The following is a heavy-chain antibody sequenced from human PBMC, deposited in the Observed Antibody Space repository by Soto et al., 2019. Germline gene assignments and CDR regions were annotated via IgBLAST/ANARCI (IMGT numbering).Heavy chain of an antibody. D-gene: IGHD2-15*01. CDR2: INSDGSVS. V-gene: IGHV3-74*02. J-gene: IGHJ6*03. Sequence: EVQLVESGGGLVQPGGSLRLSCAASGFTFSNYWMYWVRQAPGKGLEWVSRINSDGSVSSHADSVRGRLTISRDNVKNSLYLRMDRLRAEDTAVYFCARGDCVGGTCYSLAGSFYYYMDVWGKGTTVTVFS. CDR3: ARGDCVGGTCYSLAGSFYYYMDV. CDR1: GFTFSNYW.